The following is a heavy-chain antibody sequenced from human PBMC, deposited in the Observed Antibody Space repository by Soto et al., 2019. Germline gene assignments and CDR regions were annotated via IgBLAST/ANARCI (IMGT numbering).Heavy chain of an antibody. CDR2: IKQDGSEK. Sequence: EVQLVESGGRLIQPGGSLRLSCADSGFTFSSYWMSWVRQAPGKGLEWVANIKQDGSEKYYVDSVKGRFTISRDNAKNSLYLQMNSLRAEDTAVYYCARDAKSLIAVAGDFFDYWGQGTLVTVSS. V-gene: IGHV3-7*03. CDR1: GFTFSSYW. CDR3: ARDAKSLIAVAGDFFDY. J-gene: IGHJ4*02. D-gene: IGHD6-19*01.